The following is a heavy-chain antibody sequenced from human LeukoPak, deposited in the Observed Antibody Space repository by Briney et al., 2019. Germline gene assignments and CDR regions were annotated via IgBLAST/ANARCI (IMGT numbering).Heavy chain of an antibody. CDR2: IKPDSGAT. J-gene: IGHJ4*02. Sequence: ASVKVSCKASGYTFTGHYIHWVRQAPGQGLEWMGWIKPDSGATNYAQKVQGRVTMTRDTSISTAHMELSRLTSDDTAVYYCARPEYRYGYILDYWGQGTLVTVSS. CDR1: GYTFTGHY. D-gene: IGHD5-18*01. CDR3: ARPEYRYGYILDY. V-gene: IGHV1-2*02.